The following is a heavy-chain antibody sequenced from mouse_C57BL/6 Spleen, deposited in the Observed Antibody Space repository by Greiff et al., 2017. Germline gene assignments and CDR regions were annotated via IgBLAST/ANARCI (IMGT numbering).Heavy chain of an antibody. D-gene: IGHD3-3*01. V-gene: IGHV5-17*01. Sequence: EVKLVESGGGLVKPGGSLKLSCAASGFTFSDYGMHWVRQAPEKGLEWVAYISSGSSTIYYADKVKGRFTISRDNAKNTLFLQMTSLRSEDTAMYYSARERDEDAMDYWGQGTSVTVSS. CDR2: ISSGSSTI. CDR3: ARERDEDAMDY. CDR1: GFTFSDYG. J-gene: IGHJ4*01.